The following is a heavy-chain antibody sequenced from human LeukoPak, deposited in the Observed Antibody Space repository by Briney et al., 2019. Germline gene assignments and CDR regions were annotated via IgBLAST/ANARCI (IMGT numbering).Heavy chain of an antibody. CDR1: GGSISNYY. V-gene: IGHV4-4*07. CDR3: ASGSSGYDP. D-gene: IGHD5-12*01. J-gene: IGHJ5*02. Sequence: SETLSLTCTVSGGSISNYYWSWIRQPAGKGLEWIGRIYSNGTTIYNPSLKSRVTMSVDTSKNQFSLKLSSVTAADTAVYFCASGSSGYDPWGQGTLVTVSS. CDR2: IYSNGTT.